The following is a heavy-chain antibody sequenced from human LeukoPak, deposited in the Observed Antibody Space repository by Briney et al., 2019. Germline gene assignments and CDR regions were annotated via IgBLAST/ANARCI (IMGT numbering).Heavy chain of an antibody. D-gene: IGHD3-22*01. CDR1: GFTFYTYA. Sequence: PGGSLRLSCAASGFTFYTYAMSWVRQAPGKGLEWVSTITGSSTSTYYADPVKGRFTFSRDNSNNTLYLQMNSLRAEDTAVYYCAKGGEGPYYKKYFQHWGQGTLVTVSS. V-gene: IGHV3-23*01. CDR3: AKGGEGPYYKKYFQH. CDR2: ITGSSTST. J-gene: IGHJ1*01.